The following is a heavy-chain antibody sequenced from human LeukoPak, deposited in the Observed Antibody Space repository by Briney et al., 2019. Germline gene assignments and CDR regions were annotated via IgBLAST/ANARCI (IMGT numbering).Heavy chain of an antibody. CDR1: GGSFSGYY. CDR2: SHNDGKS. J-gene: IGHJ4*02. CDR3: ARDLQGSLDY. V-gene: IGHV4-59*01. Sequence: PSETLSLTCAVYGGSFSGYYWSWIRQPPGKGLEWIGLSHNDGKSNSDPSLKSRVTISVDRSRNQFFLRLSSVTTADTAVYYCARDLQGSLDYWGQGILVTVSS.